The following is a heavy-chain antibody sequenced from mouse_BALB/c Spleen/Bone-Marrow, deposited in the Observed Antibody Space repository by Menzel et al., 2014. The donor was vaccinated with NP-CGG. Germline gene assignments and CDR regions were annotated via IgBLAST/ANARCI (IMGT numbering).Heavy chain of an antibody. V-gene: IGHV7-3*02. CDR3: ARFPMDY. CDR2: IRNKAYGYTT. CDR1: GFTFTDYY. J-gene: IGHJ4*01. Sequence: VKLQESGGGLVQPGGSLRLSCTTSGFTFTDYYMSWVRQPPGKALEWLAFIRNKAYGYTTEYSASVRGRFTISRDNSQSILYLQMNTLRAEDSATYYCARFPMDYWGQGTSVTVSS.